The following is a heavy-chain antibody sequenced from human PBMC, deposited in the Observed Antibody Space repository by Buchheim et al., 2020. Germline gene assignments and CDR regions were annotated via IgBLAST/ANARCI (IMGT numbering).Heavy chain of an antibody. V-gene: IGHV4-30-4*01. J-gene: IGHJ6*02. CDR2: IYYSGST. CDR3: ARGDLTDSSGYYSPYYYGMDV. Sequence: QVQLQESGPGLVKPSQTLSLTCTVSGGSISSGDYYWSWIRQPPGKGLEWIGYIYYSGSTYYNPSLKSRVTISVDTSQNQFSLKLSSVTAADTAVYYCARGDLTDSSGYYSPYYYGMDVWGQGTT. D-gene: IGHD3-22*01. CDR1: GGSISSGDYY.